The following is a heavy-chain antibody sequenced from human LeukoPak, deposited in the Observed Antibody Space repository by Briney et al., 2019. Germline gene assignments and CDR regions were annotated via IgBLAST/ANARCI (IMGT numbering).Heavy chain of an antibody. CDR2: TSYDGSNK. Sequence: PGRSLRLSCAASGFTFSSYIMYWVRQAPGKGLEWVALTSYDGSNKYYADSVKGRFTISRDNSKNTLYLQVNSLRAEDTALYYCARDYRSGTPTYGMDVWGQGTTVTVSS. J-gene: IGHJ6*02. CDR3: ARDYRSGTPTYGMDV. V-gene: IGHV3-30*04. D-gene: IGHD1-1*01. CDR1: GFTFSSYI.